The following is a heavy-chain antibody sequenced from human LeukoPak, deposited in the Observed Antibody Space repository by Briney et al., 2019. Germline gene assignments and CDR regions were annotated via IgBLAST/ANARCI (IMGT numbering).Heavy chain of an antibody. V-gene: IGHV3-43*01. D-gene: IGHD6-13*01. J-gene: IGHJ4*02. CDR3: TKDPAYSSSWFGYLDY. CDR1: GFTFHDHT. Sequence: PGGSLRLSCAASGFTFHDHTMHWVRQGPGKRLEWVALISWDGDVTYYADSVKGRFTISRDNSRNSLYLQMNSLRTEDTALYYCTKDPAYSSSWFGYLDYWGQGTLVTVSS. CDR2: ISWDGDVT.